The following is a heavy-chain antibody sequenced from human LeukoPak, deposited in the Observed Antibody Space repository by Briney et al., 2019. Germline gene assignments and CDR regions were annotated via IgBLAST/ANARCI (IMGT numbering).Heavy chain of an antibody. V-gene: IGHV4-34*01. CDR2: INHSGST. J-gene: IGHJ4*02. CDR3: ARHSYYYDNSGYYYYFDD. Sequence: PSETLSLTCAVYGVSFSGYYWSWIRQPPGKGLEWIGEINHSGSTNYNPSLKSRVTISVDTSKNQFSLNLSSVTAADTAVYFCARHSYYYDNSGYYYYFDDWGQGTLVTVSS. D-gene: IGHD3-22*01. CDR1: GVSFSGYY.